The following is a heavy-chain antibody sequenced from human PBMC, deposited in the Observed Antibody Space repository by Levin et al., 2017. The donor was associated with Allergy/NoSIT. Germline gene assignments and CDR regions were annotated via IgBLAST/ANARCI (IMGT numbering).Heavy chain of an antibody. CDR1: GFTFSTYS. CDR3: ARGFAVDRSHFDY. D-gene: IGHD2-15*01. Sequence: GGSLRLSCAASGFTFSTYSMHWVRQAPGKGLEWVSYIGGTTSTILYADSVKGRFTISRDNAKNSLYLQMNSLGDEDTAVYYCARGFAVDRSHFDYWGQGTLVTVSS. J-gene: IGHJ4*02. V-gene: IGHV3-48*02. CDR2: IGGTTSTI.